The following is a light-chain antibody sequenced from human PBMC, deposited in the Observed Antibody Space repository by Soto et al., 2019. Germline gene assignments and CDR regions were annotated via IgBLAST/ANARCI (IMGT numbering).Light chain of an antibody. CDR2: EVS. V-gene: IGLV2-8*01. Sequence: QSVLTQPPSASGSPGQSVTISCTGTSSDVGGYNYVSWYQQHPGKAPKLMIYEVSKRPSGVPDRFSGSKSGNTASLTVSGLQAEDEADYYCSLFGVFGTGTKVTVL. CDR1: SSDVGGYNY. J-gene: IGLJ1*01. CDR3: SLFGV.